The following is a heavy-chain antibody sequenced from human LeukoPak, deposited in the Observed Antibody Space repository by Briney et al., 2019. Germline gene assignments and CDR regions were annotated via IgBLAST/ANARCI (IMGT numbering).Heavy chain of an antibody. CDR3: VRVAAREVVWFDP. CDR2: ISGSGGST. J-gene: IGHJ5*02. D-gene: IGHD6-6*01. CDR1: GFTFSSYA. V-gene: IGHV3-23*01. Sequence: GGSLRLSCAASGFTFSSYAMGWVRQAPGKGLEWVSAISGSGGSTYYADSVKGRFTISRDNSKNTLYLQMNSLRAEDTAVYYCVRVAAREVVWFDPWGQGTLVTVSS.